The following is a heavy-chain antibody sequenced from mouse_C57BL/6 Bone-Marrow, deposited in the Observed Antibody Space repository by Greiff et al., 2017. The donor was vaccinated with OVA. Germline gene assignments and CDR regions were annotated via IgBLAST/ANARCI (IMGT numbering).Heavy chain of an antibody. CDR3: TTFYYDYDNY. D-gene: IGHD2-4*01. Sequence: VQLQQSGAELVRPGASVKLSCTASGFNIKDDYMHWVKQRPEQGLEWIGWLEPENGDTEYASKFQGKATIPADTSSTTAYLQLSSLTSEDTAVYYFTTFYYDYDNYWGQGTTLTVSS. CDR2: LEPENGDT. J-gene: IGHJ2*01. CDR1: GFNIKDDY. V-gene: IGHV14-4*01.